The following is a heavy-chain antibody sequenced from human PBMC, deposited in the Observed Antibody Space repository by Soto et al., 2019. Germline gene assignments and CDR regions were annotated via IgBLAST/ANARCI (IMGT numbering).Heavy chain of an antibody. CDR1: GFTFSSYG. J-gene: IGHJ4*02. V-gene: IGHV3-33*01. Sequence: QVLLVESGGGVVQPGRSLRLSCAASGFTFSSYGMHWVRQAPGKGLEWVAVIWYDGSNKYYADSVKGRFTISRDNSKNTLYLQMNSLRAEDTAVYYCARARGYSYGYGPDYWGQGTLVTVSS. CDR2: IWYDGSNK. D-gene: IGHD5-18*01. CDR3: ARARGYSYGYGPDY.